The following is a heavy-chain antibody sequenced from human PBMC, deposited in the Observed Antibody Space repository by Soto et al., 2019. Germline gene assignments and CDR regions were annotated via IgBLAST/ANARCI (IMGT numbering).Heavy chain of an antibody. CDR1: GFTVSSNY. V-gene: IGHV3-66*01. CDR2: IYSGGST. D-gene: IGHD4-17*01. Sequence: EVQLVESGGGLVQPGGSLRLSCAASGFTVSSNYMSWVRQAPGKGLEWVSVIYSGGSTYYADSVKGRFTISRDNSKHTLYLQMNSLRVEDTGVYYCARAPDYGVFDYWGQGTLVNVSS. CDR3: ARAPDYGVFDY. J-gene: IGHJ4*02.